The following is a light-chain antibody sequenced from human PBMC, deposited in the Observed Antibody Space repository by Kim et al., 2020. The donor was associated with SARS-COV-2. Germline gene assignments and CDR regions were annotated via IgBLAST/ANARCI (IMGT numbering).Light chain of an antibody. V-gene: IGKV1-27*01. CDR1: QDISNS. Sequence: DIQMTQSPSSLSVSVGDRVTITCRASQDISNSLAWYQQKPGKVPQLLIYAASALQSGVTSRFSGSGSGTDFTLTISSLQPEDVATYYCQKYNSAPWTFGQGTKVDIK. J-gene: IGKJ1*01. CDR2: AAS. CDR3: QKYNSAPWT.